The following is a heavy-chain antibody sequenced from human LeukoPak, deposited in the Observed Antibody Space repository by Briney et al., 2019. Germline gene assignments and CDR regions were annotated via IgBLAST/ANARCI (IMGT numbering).Heavy chain of an antibody. J-gene: IGHJ4*02. Sequence: GGSLRLSCAASGFTFSSYAMSWVRQAPGKGLEWVSAISGSGGSTYYADSVKGRFTISRDISRDTLYLQMNSLRAEDTDVYYCAKGYYDYVRGSYCFDYWGQGTLVTVSS. CDR1: GFTFSSYA. D-gene: IGHD3-16*01. CDR3: AKGYYDYVRGSYCFDY. V-gene: IGHV3-23*01. CDR2: ISGSGGST.